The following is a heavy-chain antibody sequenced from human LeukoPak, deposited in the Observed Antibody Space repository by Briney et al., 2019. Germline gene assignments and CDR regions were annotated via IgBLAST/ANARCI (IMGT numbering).Heavy chain of an antibody. Sequence: PSETLSLTCTVSGGSITSSSYYWSWIRQPPGKGLEWIGYIYYSGSTNYNPSLKSRVTISVDTSKNQFSLKLSSVTAADTAVYYCARGHYEDYYMDVWGKGTTVTVSS. CDR2: IYYSGST. J-gene: IGHJ6*03. CDR1: GGSITSSSYY. V-gene: IGHV4-61*01. D-gene: IGHD3-22*01. CDR3: ARGHYEDYYMDV.